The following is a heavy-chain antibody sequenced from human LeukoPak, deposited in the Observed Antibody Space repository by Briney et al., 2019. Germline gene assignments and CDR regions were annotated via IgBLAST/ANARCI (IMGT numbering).Heavy chain of an antibody. D-gene: IGHD6-19*01. V-gene: IGHV4-59*01. CDR1: GDSISTYY. Sequence: PSETLPLTCTVSGDSISTYYWSWIRQPPGKGLEWIGYIFDSGNTNYNPSLKSRVTISVDTSKNQFSLNLSSVTAADTTVYYCARDRGSGWYDFAYWGQGTLVTVSS. CDR2: IFDSGNT. CDR3: ARDRGSGWYDFAY. J-gene: IGHJ4*02.